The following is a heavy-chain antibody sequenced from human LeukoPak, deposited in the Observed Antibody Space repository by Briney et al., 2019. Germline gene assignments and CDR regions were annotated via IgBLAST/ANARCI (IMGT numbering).Heavy chain of an antibody. J-gene: IGHJ4*02. CDR2: ISAYNGNT. CDR3: ATTLVDSSGYYYSGGMTGY. Sequence: ASVKVSCKVSGYTLTELSMHWVRQAPGKGLEWMGWISAYNGNTNYAQRLQRRVTMTTDTSTSTAYMELRSLRSDDTAVYYCATTLVDSSGYYYSGGMTGYWGQGTLVTVSS. CDR1: GYTLTELS. V-gene: IGHV1-18*01. D-gene: IGHD3-22*01.